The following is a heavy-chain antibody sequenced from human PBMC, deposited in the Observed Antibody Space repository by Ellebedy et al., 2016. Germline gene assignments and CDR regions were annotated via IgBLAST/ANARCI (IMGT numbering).Heavy chain of an antibody. CDR1: GYTFTSYV. Sequence: ASVKVSCXASGYTFTSYVISWVRQAPGQGLEWMGWISAYNGNTNYAQKLQGRVTMTTDTSTSTAYMELRSLRSDDTAVYYCARGNTNYYYYYMDVWGKGTTVTVSS. J-gene: IGHJ6*03. V-gene: IGHV1-18*01. D-gene: IGHD2-2*01. CDR3: ARGNTNYYYYYMDV. CDR2: ISAYNGNT.